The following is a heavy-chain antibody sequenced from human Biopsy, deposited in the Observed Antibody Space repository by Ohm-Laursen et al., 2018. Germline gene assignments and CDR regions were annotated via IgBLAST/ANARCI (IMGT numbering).Heavy chain of an antibody. D-gene: IGHD3-10*01. CDR2: ISGSGTTI. CDR3: ARDGAGSYHDY. V-gene: IGHV3-11*01. CDR1: GFTFSDYY. Sequence: GTLSLTCAASGFTFSDYYMSWIRQAPGKGLEWLSYISGSGTTIFYADSVKGRYTVSRDNAKNSLYLQMNSLTVEDTALYCCARDGAGSYHDYWGQGTLVTVSS. J-gene: IGHJ4*02.